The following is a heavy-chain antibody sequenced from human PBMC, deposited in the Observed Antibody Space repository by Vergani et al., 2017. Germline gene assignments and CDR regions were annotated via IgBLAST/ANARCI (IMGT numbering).Heavy chain of an antibody. CDR2: IYPGDSEV. CDR1: GYIFSNFW. Sequence: EKQLVQSGSETKKPGESLKISCQAFGYIFSNFWIGWVRQRPGRGLEWMGIIYPGDSEVKSNPTFRGQVIFSVDTSVNTAYLQWRSLQASDTDTYFCESGGHGSENGGALQLWGQGTNITVSS. D-gene: IGHD3-10*01. CDR3: ESGGHGSENGGALQL. V-gene: IGHV5-51*01. J-gene: IGHJ3*01.